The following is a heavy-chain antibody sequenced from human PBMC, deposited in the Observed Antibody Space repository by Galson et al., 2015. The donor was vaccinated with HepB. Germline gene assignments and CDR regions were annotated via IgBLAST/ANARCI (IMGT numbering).Heavy chain of an antibody. CDR2: IWFDGSNK. CDR3: ARSPSSSWGDGFDI. V-gene: IGHV3-33*01. J-gene: IGHJ3*02. D-gene: IGHD6-13*01. Sequence: SLRLSCAASGFSFSTYGMHWVRQAPGKGLEWVAVIWFDGSNKDCLDSVRGRFTISRDNSKNMLFLEMNSLRDEDTATYYRARSPSSSWGDGFDIWAKGLWSASLQ. CDR1: GFSFSTYG.